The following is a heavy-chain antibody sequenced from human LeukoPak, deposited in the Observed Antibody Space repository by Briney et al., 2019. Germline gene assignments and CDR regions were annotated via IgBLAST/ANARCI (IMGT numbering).Heavy chain of an antibody. CDR2: IIPIFGTA. CDR3: ASGLVVGATSNFDY. J-gene: IGHJ4*02. V-gene: IGHV1-69*05. D-gene: IGHD1-26*01. Sequence: GASVKVSCRASGGTFSSYAISWVRQAPGQGLGWMGGIIPIFGTANYAQKFQGRVTITTDESTSTAYMELSSLRSEDTAVYYCASGLVVGATSNFDYWGQGTLVTVSS. CDR1: GGTFSSYA.